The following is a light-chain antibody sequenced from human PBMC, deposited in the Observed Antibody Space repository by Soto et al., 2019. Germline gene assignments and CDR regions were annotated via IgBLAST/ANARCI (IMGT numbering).Light chain of an antibody. Sequence: QSALTQPASVSGSPGQSITISCTGTSSDVGAYNYVSWYQQYPGKAPKLMIYDVISRPSGVSNRFSGSKSGNTASLTISGLLAEDEADYYCSSYTSSNNVIFGGGTQLTVL. CDR3: SSYTSSNNVI. CDR1: SSDVGAYNY. J-gene: IGLJ2*01. V-gene: IGLV2-14*01. CDR2: DVI.